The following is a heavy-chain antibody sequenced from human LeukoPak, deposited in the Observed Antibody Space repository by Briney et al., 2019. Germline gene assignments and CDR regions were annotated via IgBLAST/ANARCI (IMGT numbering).Heavy chain of an antibody. J-gene: IGHJ4*02. CDR1: GGTFSSYA. D-gene: IGHD5-18*01. Sequence: ASVKVSCKASGGTFSSYAISWVRQAPGQGLEWMGRIIPILGIANYAQKFQGRVTMTRDTSTSTVYMELSSLRSEDTAVYYCAREAGTAMAPFDYWGQGTLVTVSS. V-gene: IGHV1-69*04. CDR3: AREAGTAMAPFDY. CDR2: IIPILGIA.